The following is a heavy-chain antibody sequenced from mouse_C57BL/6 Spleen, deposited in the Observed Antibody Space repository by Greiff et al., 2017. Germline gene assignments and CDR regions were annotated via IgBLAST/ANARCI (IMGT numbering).Heavy chain of an antibody. CDR3: ARGYYGSSRYFDV. J-gene: IGHJ1*03. V-gene: IGHV1-50*01. CDR1: GYTFTSYW. CDR2: IDPSDSYT. D-gene: IGHD1-1*01. Sequence: QVQLQQPGAELVKPGASVKLSCKASGYTFTSYWMQWVKQRPGQGLEWIGEIDPSDSYTNYNQKFKGKATLTVDTSSSTAYMQLSSLTSEDSAVYYCARGYYGSSRYFDVWATGTTVTVSS.